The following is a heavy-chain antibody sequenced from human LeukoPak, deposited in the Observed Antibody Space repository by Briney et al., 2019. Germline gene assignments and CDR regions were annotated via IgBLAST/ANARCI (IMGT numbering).Heavy chain of an antibody. J-gene: IGHJ4*02. CDR2: ISYDESYT. CDR1: GFTFSTYT. CDR3: ARGYRPYNSACLFAS. D-gene: IGHD6-25*01. Sequence: HPGRSLRLSCAASGFTFSTYTMHWVRQAPGKGLEWVAVISYDESYTYYAESVRGRFTFSRDNSKNTLYLQMDSLKPEDTAVYYCARGYRPYNSACLFASWGQGTLVTVSS. V-gene: IGHV3-30*04.